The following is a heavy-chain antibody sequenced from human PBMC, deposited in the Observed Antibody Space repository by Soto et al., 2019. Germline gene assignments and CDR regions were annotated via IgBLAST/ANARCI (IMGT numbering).Heavy chain of an antibody. V-gene: IGHV3-7*01. Sequence: GGSLRLSCAASGFTFSSYWMSWVRQAPGKGLEWVANIKQDGSEKYYVDSVKGRFTISGDNAKNSLYLQMNSLRAEDTAVYYCAREVTVIVVDVWGQGTTVTVSS. CDR2: IKQDGSEK. D-gene: IGHD3-22*01. CDR3: AREVTVIVVDV. J-gene: IGHJ6*02. CDR1: GFTFSSYW.